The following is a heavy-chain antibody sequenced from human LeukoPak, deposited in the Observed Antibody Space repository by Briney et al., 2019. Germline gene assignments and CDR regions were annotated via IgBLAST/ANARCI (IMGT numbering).Heavy chain of an antibody. V-gene: IGHV1-18*01. CDR2: ISAYNGNT. CDR1: GGTFNNYR. Sequence: ASVKVSCKASGGTFNNYRISWVRQAPGQGLEWMGWISAYNGNTNYAQKLQGRVTMTTDTSTSTAYMELRSLRSDDTAVYYCASLMYYYDSSGQSGAFDIWGQGTMVTVSS. D-gene: IGHD3-22*01. CDR3: ASLMYYYDSSGQSGAFDI. J-gene: IGHJ3*02.